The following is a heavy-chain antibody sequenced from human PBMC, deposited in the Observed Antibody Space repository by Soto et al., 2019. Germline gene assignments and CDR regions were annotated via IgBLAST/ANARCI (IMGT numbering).Heavy chain of an antibody. Sequence: SETLSLTCTVSGGPISSGDYYWSWIRQPPGKGLEWIGYIYYSGSTYYNPSLKSRVTISVDTSKNQFSLKLSSVTAADTAVYYCAREGLYYDFWSGYYSPRGNWFDPWGQGTLVTVSS. D-gene: IGHD3-3*01. J-gene: IGHJ5*02. CDR1: GGPISSGDYY. V-gene: IGHV4-30-4*01. CDR3: AREGLYYDFWSGYYSPRGNWFDP. CDR2: IYYSGST.